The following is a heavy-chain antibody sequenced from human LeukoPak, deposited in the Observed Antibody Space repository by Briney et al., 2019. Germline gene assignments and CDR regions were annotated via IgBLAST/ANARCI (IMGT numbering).Heavy chain of an antibody. D-gene: IGHD3-22*01. CDR1: GGSFSGYY. Sequence: SETLSLTCAVYGGSFSGYYWSWIRQPPGKGLEWIGEINHSGSTNYNPSLKSRVTISVDTSKNQFSLKLSSVTAADTGVYYCARGQGVTVIKVGKNWFDPWSQGTQVIVSP. V-gene: IGHV4-34*01. CDR2: INHSGST. CDR3: ARGQGVTVIKVGKNWFDP. J-gene: IGHJ5*02.